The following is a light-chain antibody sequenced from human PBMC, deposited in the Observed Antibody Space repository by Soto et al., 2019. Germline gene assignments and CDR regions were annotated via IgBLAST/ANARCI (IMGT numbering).Light chain of an antibody. CDR3: QQYSSIPLT. J-gene: IGKJ4*01. CDR1: QSVLYDSNNKNY. CDR2: WAS. V-gene: IGKV4-1*01. Sequence: IVMTQSPDSLAVSLGERATINCKSSQSVLYDSNNKNYLAWFQQRPGQPPKLLIYWASTLESGVPDRFSGSGSGTDFTLTISTLQAEDVAVYYCQQYSSIPLTFGGGTQVQIK.